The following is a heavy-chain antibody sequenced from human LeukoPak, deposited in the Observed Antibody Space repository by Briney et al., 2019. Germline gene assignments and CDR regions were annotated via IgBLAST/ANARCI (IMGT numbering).Heavy chain of an antibody. J-gene: IGHJ4*02. D-gene: IGHD6-13*01. CDR3: AKDLEQHLDY. V-gene: IGHV3-9*01. CDR2: ISWNSGSI. Sequence: GGSLRLFCAASGFTFDDYAIHWVREAAGKGLEWVSGISWNSGSIGYADSVKGRFTISRDNAKNSLYLQMNSLRAEDTALYYCAKDLEQHLDYWGQGTLVTVSS. CDR1: GFTFDDYA.